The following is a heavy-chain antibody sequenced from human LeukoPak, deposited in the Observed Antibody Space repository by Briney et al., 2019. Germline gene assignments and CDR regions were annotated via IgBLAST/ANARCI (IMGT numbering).Heavy chain of an antibody. Sequence: SETLSLTCAVSGGSISSGGYSWSWIRQPPGKGLEWIGYIYHSVSTYYNPSLKSRVTISVDRSTTQFSLKLSSVTAADTAVYYCARTCGGDCYFQDAFDIWGQGTMVTVSS. CDR2: IYHSVST. CDR3: ARTCGGDCYFQDAFDI. CDR1: GGSISSGGYS. V-gene: IGHV4-30-2*01. J-gene: IGHJ3*02. D-gene: IGHD2-21*02.